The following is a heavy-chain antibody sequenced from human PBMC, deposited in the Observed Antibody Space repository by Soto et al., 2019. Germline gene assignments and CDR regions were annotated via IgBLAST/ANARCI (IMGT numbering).Heavy chain of an antibody. D-gene: IGHD4-17*01. CDR3: ARESWSTVTRRRLGYYYYYGMDV. Sequence: ASVKVSCKASGGTFSSYAISWVRQAPGQGLEWMGGIIPIFGTANYAQKFQGRVTITADESTSTAYMELSSLRSEDTAVYYCARESWSTVTRRRLGYYYYYGMDVWGQGTTVTVSS. CDR2: IIPIFGTA. J-gene: IGHJ6*02. V-gene: IGHV1-69*13. CDR1: GGTFSSYA.